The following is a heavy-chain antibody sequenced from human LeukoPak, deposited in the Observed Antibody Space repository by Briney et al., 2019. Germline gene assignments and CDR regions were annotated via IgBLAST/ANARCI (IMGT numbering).Heavy chain of an antibody. CDR3: ARGSSTGDAFDI. J-gene: IGHJ3*02. Sequence: SETLSLTCTVSGGSISSYYRSWIRQPAGKGLEWIGRIYTSGSTNYNPSLKSRVTMSVDTSKNQFSLKLSSVTAADTAVYYCARGSSTGDAFDIWGQGTMVTVSS. V-gene: IGHV4-4*07. D-gene: IGHD2-2*01. CDR1: GGSISSYY. CDR2: IYTSGST.